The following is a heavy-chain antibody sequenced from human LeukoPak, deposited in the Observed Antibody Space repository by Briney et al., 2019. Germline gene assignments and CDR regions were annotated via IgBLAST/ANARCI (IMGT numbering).Heavy chain of an antibody. CDR3: AREDYYDSGSNDY. CDR1: GFTVSRNY. J-gene: IGHJ4*02. D-gene: IGHD3-22*01. CDR2: LYSDGST. Sequence: GGSLRPSCAASGFTVSRNYMSWVRQAPGKGLEWVSVLYSDGSTYHADSVKGRFTISRDNSKNTLFLQMSSLRSEDTAVHYCAREDYYDSGSNDYWGQGTLVTVSS. V-gene: IGHV3-53*05.